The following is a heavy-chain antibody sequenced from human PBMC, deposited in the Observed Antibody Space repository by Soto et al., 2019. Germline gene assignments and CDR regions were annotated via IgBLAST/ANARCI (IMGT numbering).Heavy chain of an antibody. D-gene: IGHD3-22*01. CDR1: GFTFSSYA. CDR3: ARDRRGYYYDSSGSVGAFDI. J-gene: IGHJ3*02. CDR2: ISYDGSNK. V-gene: IGHV3-30-3*01. Sequence: GGSLRLSCAASGFTFSSYAMHWVRQAPGKGLEWVAVISYDGSNKYYADSVKGRFTISRDNSKNTLYLQMNSLRAEDTAVYYCARDRRGYYYDSSGSVGAFDIWGQGTMVT.